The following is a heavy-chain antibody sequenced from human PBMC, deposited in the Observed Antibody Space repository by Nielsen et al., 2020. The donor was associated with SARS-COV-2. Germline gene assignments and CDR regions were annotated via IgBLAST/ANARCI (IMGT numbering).Heavy chain of an antibody. Sequence: GGSLRLSCAASGFTFSNAWMSWVRQAPGKGLEWVGRIKSKTDGGTTDYAAPVKGRFTISRDNSKNTLYLQMNSLRAEDTAVYYCANWAVDLNYWGQGILVTVSS. CDR2: IKSKTDGGTT. D-gene: IGHD6-19*01. CDR3: ANWAVDLNY. V-gene: IGHV3-15*01. CDR1: GFTFSNAW. J-gene: IGHJ4*02.